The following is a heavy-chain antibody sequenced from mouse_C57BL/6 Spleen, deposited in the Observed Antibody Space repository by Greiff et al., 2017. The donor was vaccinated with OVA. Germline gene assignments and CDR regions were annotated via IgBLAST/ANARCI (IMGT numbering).Heavy chain of an antibody. CDR1: GYSFTGYY. CDR2: INPSTGGT. Sequence: VQLQQPGPELVKPGASVKISCKASGYSFTGYYMNWVKQSPEQSLEWIGEINPSTGGTTYNQKFKAKATLTVDKSSSTAYMQLKSLTSEDAVVYYGARNYQGYFDVWGTGTTVTVSS. V-gene: IGHV1-42*01. D-gene: IGHD1-1*02. CDR3: ARNYQGYFDV. J-gene: IGHJ1*03.